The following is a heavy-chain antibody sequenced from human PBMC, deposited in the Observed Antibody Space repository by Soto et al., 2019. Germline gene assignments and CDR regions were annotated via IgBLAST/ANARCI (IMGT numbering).Heavy chain of an antibody. V-gene: IGHV1-3*01. Sequence: ASVKVSCKASGYNFTAYAIYWVRQAPRQRLEWLGWINGGNDKTGYSQRFQGRLSITKKTSATTAFMELSNLRSEDTAVYYCARVGYFDSDGFPSPYDYWGQGTLVTVSS. J-gene: IGHJ4*02. D-gene: IGHD3-22*01. CDR1: GYNFTAYA. CDR2: INGGNDKT. CDR3: ARVGYFDSDGFPSPYDY.